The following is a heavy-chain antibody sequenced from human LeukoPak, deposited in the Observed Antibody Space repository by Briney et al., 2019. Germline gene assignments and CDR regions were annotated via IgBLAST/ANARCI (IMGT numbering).Heavy chain of an antibody. CDR2: IKPNSGGT. D-gene: IGHD3-22*01. J-gene: IGHJ4*02. V-gene: IGHV1-2*02. CDR1: GYTFTGYY. CDR3: ARALDYYDSSGYFPAHFDY. Sequence: ASVKVSCKASGYTFTGYYMHWVRQAPGQGLEWMGWIKPNSGGTNYAQKFQGRVTMTRDTSISTAYMELSRLRSDDTAVYYCARALDYYDSSGYFPAHFDYWGQGTLVTVSS.